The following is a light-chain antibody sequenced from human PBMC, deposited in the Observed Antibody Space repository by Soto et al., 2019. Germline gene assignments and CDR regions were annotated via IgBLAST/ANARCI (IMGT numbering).Light chain of an antibody. CDR3: QQRYSTPYT. Sequence: DIQMTQSPSSLSASVGDRVTITCRASQSISSYLHWYQQKPGKAPKLLIYAASSLQSGVPSRFSGSGSGTDVTLTISSLQPEDFATYYCQQRYSTPYTFGQVTKLEIK. CDR2: AAS. CDR1: QSISSY. J-gene: IGKJ2*01. V-gene: IGKV1-39*01.